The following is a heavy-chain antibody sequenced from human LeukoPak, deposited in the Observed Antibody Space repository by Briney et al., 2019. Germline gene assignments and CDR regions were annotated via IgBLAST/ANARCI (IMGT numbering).Heavy chain of an antibody. J-gene: IGHJ4*02. Sequence: GGSLRLSCAASGFTFSSYEMNWVRQAPGKGLEWVSYISSSGSTIYYADSVKGRFTISRDNAKNSLYLQMNSLRAEDTAVYYCARVSGLLLDYWGQGTLVTVSS. CDR3: ARVSGLLLDY. CDR2: ISSSGSTI. CDR1: GFTFSSYE. V-gene: IGHV3-48*03. D-gene: IGHD1-26*01.